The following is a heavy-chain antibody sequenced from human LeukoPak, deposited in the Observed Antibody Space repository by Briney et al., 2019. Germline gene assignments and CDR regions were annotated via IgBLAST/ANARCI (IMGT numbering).Heavy chain of an antibody. CDR1: GYTFTGYY. CDR2: INPNSGGT. Sequence: GASVKVSCKASGYTFTGYYMHWVRQAPGQGLEWMGWINPNSGGTNYAQKFQARVTMTRDTSIRTAYMELNSLRSDDTAVYYCVRPRDGYTGPFDYWGQGSLVTVSS. V-gene: IGHV1-2*02. D-gene: IGHD5-24*01. CDR3: VRPRDGYTGPFDY. J-gene: IGHJ4*02.